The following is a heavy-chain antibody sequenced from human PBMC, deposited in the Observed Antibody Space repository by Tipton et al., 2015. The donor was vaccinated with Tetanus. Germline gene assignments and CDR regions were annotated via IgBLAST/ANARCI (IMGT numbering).Heavy chain of an antibody. Sequence: QLVQSGADVEKPGESLKISCKASGYSFTSHWIGWVRQMPGKGLEWMGMIFPDDSDTRYSPSFQGLVTFSADKSTSTVYLQWSSLKATDTAMYFCARMYSSSSPFDHWGQGTLVAGSS. CDR2: IFPDDSDT. V-gene: IGHV5-51*01. D-gene: IGHD1-26*01. J-gene: IGHJ4*02. CDR3: ARMYSSSSPFDH. CDR1: GYSFTSHW.